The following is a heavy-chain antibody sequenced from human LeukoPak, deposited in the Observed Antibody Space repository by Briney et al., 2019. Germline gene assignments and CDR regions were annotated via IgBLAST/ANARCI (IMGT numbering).Heavy chain of an antibody. CDR2: IHHSGTT. D-gene: IGHD3-10*01. V-gene: IGHV4-4*02. J-gene: IGHJ4*02. CDR1: RGSISSSSW. Sequence: SGTLSLTCAVSRGSISSSSWWSWVRQPPGKGLEWIGEIHHSGTTNYNPSLKSRVTISVDTSKNQFSLKLSSVTAADTAVYYCARAYGSGTPFGYWGQGTLVTVSS. CDR3: ARAYGSGTPFGY.